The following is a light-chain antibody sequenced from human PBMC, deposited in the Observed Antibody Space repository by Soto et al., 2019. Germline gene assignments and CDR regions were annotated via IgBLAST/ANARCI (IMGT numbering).Light chain of an antibody. J-gene: IGLJ1*01. V-gene: IGLV2-14*01. CDR3: TSYTSISLYV. CDR2: EVS. Sequence: QSVLTQPASVSGSPGQSITISCTGTSSDVGGYNYVSWYQQHPGKAPKLMIYEVSNRPSGVSNRFSGSKSGNTASLTISGLQAADEADYYCTSYTSISLYVFGTGTKVTGL. CDR1: SSDVGGYNY.